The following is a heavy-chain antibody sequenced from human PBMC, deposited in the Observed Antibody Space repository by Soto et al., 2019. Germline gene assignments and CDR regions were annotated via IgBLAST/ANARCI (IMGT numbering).Heavy chain of an antibody. Sequence: GGSLRLSCAASGFTFSSYGMHWVRQAPGKGLEWVAVISYDGSNKYYADSVKGRFTISRDKSKNTLYLQMNSLRAEDTAVYYCATEDAHILTGYYPLWGWDYYYGMDVCGHGNTVTASS. J-gene: IGHJ6*02. CDR1: GFTFSSYG. V-gene: IGHV3-30*03. D-gene: IGHD3-9*01. CDR3: ATEDAHILTGYYPLWGWDYYYGMDV. CDR2: ISYDGSNK.